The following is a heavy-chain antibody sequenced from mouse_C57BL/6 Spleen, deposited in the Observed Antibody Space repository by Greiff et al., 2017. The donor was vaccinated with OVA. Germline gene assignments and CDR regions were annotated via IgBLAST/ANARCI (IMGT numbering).Heavy chain of an antibody. CDR1: GYTFTSYW. J-gene: IGHJ4*01. Sequence: EVQLQQSGTVLARPGASVKMSCKTSGYTFTSYWMHWVKQRPGQGLEWIGAIYPGNSDTSYNQKFQGKAKLTAVTSASTAYMELSSLTNEDSAVYYCTRGGGSRIGGYYAMDYWGQGTSVTVSS. CDR2: IYPGNSDT. CDR3: TRGGGSRIGGYYAMDY. D-gene: IGHD1-1*01. V-gene: IGHV1-5*01.